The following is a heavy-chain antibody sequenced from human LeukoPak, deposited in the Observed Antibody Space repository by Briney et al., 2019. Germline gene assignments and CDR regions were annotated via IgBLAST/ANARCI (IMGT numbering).Heavy chain of an antibody. CDR3: ARGHSGSYQRTDAFDI. Sequence: GGSLRLSCAASGFAFISYSINWVRQAPGKGLEWVSSTSSGSDYIYYADSMKGRFSTSRDNAKSSLYLQMNSLRVEDTAVYYCARGHSGSYQRTDAFDIWGQGTMVTVSS. J-gene: IGHJ3*02. CDR1: GFAFISYS. D-gene: IGHD1-26*01. V-gene: IGHV3-21*01. CDR2: TSSGSDYI.